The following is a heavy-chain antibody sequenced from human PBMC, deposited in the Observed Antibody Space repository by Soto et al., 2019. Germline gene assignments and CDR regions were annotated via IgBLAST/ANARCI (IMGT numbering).Heavy chain of an antibody. CDR2: ISYDGSNK. V-gene: IGHV3-30-3*01. D-gene: IGHD6-25*01. Sequence: QVQLVESGGGVVQPGRSLRLSCAASGFTFSSYAMHWVRQAPGKGLEWVAVISYDGSNKYYADSVKGRFTISGDNSKNTLYLQMNSLRAEDTAVYYCARDQGSSGYFDYWGQGTLVTVSS. J-gene: IGHJ4*02. CDR1: GFTFSSYA. CDR3: ARDQGSSGYFDY.